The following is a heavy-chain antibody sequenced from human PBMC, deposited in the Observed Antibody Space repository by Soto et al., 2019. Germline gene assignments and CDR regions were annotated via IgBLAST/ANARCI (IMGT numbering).Heavy chain of an antibody. CDR3: VRRVTAAGTFGN. J-gene: IGHJ4*02. CDR1: GFSFSDDW. V-gene: IGHV3-74*01. Sequence: EVQLVESGGALIQPGWSLRLSCVGSGFSFSDDWMHWVRQAPGKGLLWVSRISGDWTRTNYADFVNGRFTISRDNARNTLDLQMSSLSVEDTAVYYGVRRVTAAGTFGNWGQGTLVTVSS. D-gene: IGHD6-25*01. CDR2: ISGDWTRT.